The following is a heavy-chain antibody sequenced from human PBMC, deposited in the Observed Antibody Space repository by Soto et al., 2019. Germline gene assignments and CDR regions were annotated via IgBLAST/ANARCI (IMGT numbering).Heavy chain of an antibody. CDR2: IYYSGST. Sequence: PSETLSLTCTVSGGSVSSGSYYWSWIRQPPGKGLEWIGYIYYSGSTNYNPSLKSRVTISVDTSKNQFSLKLSSVTAADTAVYYCARGITMVRGPNWFDPWGQGTLVTVS. V-gene: IGHV4-61*01. CDR1: GGSVSSGSYY. CDR3: ARGITMVRGPNWFDP. J-gene: IGHJ5*02. D-gene: IGHD3-10*01.